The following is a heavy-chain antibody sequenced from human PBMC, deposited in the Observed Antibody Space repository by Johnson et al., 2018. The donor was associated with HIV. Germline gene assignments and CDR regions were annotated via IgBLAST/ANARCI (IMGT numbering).Heavy chain of an antibody. J-gene: IGHJ3*02. Sequence: QVQLVESGGGVVQPGRSLRLSCAASGFTFSSYAMHWVRQAPGKGLEWVAVISYDGSNKYYADSVTGRFTISRDNSKNTLYLQMNSLRAEDTAAFYCVRERQSGTMRLWLRVNDAFDIWGQGTMVTVSS. V-gene: IGHV3-30*04. D-gene: IGHD5-18*01. CDR1: GFTFSSYA. CDR2: ISYDGSNK. CDR3: VRERQSGTMRLWLRVNDAFDI.